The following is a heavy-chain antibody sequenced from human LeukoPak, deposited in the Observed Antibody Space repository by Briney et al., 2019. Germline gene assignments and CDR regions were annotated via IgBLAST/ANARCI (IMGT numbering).Heavy chain of an antibody. CDR1: GFTFSNYG. V-gene: IGHV3-30*03. J-gene: IGHJ4*02. CDR3: ARDFGLTGKVDY. D-gene: IGHD1-20*01. CDR2: IAYDGSNK. Sequence: PGGSLRLSCAASGFTFSNYGMHWVRQAPGKGLEWVSVIAYDGSNKYYGDSVKGRFTISRDNSKNTLYLQMGSLRAEDLAVYYCARDFGLTGKVDYWGQGTLVTVSS.